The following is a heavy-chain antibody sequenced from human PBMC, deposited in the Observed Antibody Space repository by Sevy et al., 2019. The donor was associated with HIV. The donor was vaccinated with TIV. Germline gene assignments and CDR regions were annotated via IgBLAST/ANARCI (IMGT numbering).Heavy chain of an antibody. Sequence: GGSLRLSCAASGFTFSDDYMTWIRQAPGKGLEWVSYVGSSVSNTHYADSVKGRFIISRDNAKDSLYLQMNGLRAEDTGLYYCARVYCSDNRCEEDFGMDVWGQGTTVTVSS. J-gene: IGHJ6*02. CDR1: GFTFSDDY. D-gene: IGHD2-15*01. CDR2: VGSSVSNT. V-gene: IGHV3-11*04. CDR3: ARVYCSDNRCEEDFGMDV.